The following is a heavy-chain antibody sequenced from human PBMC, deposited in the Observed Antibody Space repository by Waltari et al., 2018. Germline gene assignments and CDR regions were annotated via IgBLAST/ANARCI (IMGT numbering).Heavy chain of an antibody. J-gene: IGHJ4*02. Sequence: QVQLQESGPGLVKPSETLSLTCTVSGSSSPTYYGSWVRQPPGKGLDGIGFFHQNGNTKYNPALKSRVTMSVDTPKKQFSLKLSSVTAVDTAVYYCARFCSATNCYWSFDYWGQGLLVTVSS. D-gene: IGHD2-21*02. CDR3: ARFCSATNCYWSFDY. CDR1: GSSSPTYY. CDR2: FHQNGNT. V-gene: IGHV4-59*01.